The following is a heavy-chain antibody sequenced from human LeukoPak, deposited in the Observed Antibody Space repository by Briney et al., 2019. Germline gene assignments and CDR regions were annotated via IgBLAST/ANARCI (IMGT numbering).Heavy chain of an antibody. V-gene: IGHV4-4*07. CDR2: IYTSGST. CDR1: CGSISSYY. Sequence: SETLSFTCTVSCGSISSYYWSWIRQPAGKGLEWIGRIYTSGSTNYNPSLKSRVTMSVDTSKNQFSLKLSSVTAADTAVYYCARDRGYCSSTSCYTDFDYWGQGTLVTVSS. D-gene: IGHD2-2*02. J-gene: IGHJ4*02. CDR3: ARDRGYCSSTSCYTDFDY.